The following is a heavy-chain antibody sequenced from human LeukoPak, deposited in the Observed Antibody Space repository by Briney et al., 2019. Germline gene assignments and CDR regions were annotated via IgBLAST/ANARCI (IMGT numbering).Heavy chain of an antibody. D-gene: IGHD2-2*01. CDR2: IYTSGST. CDR3: ARSPAAMRAKYYFDY. J-gene: IGHJ4*02. CDR1: GGSISSYY. V-gene: IGHV4-4*07. Sequence: PSETLSLTCTVSGGSISSYYWSWIRQPAGKGLEWIGRIYTSGSTNYNPSLKSRVAMSVDTSKNQFSLKLSSVTAADTAVYYCARSPAAMRAKYYFDYWGQGTLVTVSS.